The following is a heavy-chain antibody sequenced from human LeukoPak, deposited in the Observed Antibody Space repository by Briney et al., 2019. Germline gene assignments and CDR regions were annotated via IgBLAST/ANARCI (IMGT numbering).Heavy chain of an antibody. Sequence: TSETLSLTCTVSGGSISSYYWSWIRQPPGKGLEWIGYIYYSGSTNYNPSLKSRVTISVDTSKNQFSLKLSSVTAADTAVYYCASSSGYYFRTDAFDIWGQGTMVTVSS. CDR2: IYYSGST. D-gene: IGHD3-22*01. V-gene: IGHV4-59*01. CDR1: GGSISSYY. CDR3: ASSSGYYFRTDAFDI. J-gene: IGHJ3*02.